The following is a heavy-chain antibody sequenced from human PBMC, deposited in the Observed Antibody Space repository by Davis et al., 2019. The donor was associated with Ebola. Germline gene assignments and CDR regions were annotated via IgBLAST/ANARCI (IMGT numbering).Heavy chain of an antibody. CDR1: GYTFTSYY. V-gene: IGHV1-46*01. D-gene: IGHD1-26*01. Sequence: ASVKVSCKASGYTFTSYYMHWVRQAPGQGLEWMGIINPSGGSTSYAQKFQGRVTMTRDTSTSTVYMELSSLRSEDTAVYYCARVGARIHYYYGMDVWGQGTTVTVSS. J-gene: IGHJ6*02. CDR3: ARVGARIHYYYGMDV. CDR2: INPSGGST.